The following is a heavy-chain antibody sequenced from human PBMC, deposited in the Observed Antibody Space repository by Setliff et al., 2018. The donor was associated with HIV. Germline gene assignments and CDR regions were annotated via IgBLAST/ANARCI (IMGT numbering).Heavy chain of an antibody. CDR1: GHTFTNVD. CDR2: MNPNSGVS. CDR3: ASGKGVGGVIITGGLDV. D-gene: IGHD3-10*01. Sequence: ASVKVSCKASGHTFTNVDIQWLRRATGQGLEWMGWMNPNSGVSGYAQKFQGRVTMTRDTSISTAYMELSSLTSEDTGVYYCASGKGVGGVIITGGLDVGGKGTTVTVSS. J-gene: IGHJ6*04. V-gene: IGHV1-8*01.